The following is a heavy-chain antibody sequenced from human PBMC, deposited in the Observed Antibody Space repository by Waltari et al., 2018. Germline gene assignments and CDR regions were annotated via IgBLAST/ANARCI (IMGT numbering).Heavy chain of an antibody. CDR1: GFTFSSYA. V-gene: IGHV3-23*01. CDR3: AKPAMVRGVSHRYYYYYMDV. CDR2: FSGSGGST. J-gene: IGHJ6*03. Sequence: EVQLLESGGGLVQPGGSLSLSCAASGFTFSSYAMSWVRPAPGQGLEWVSAFSGSGGSTYYADSVKGRFTISRDNSKNTLYLQMNSLRAEDTAVYYCAKPAMVRGVSHRYYYYYMDVWGKGTTVTVSS. D-gene: IGHD3-10*01.